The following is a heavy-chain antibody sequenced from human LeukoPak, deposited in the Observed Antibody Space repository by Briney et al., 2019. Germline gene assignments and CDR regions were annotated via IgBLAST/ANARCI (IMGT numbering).Heavy chain of an antibody. V-gene: IGHV4-39*07. CDR1: AGSLSSSSYY. CDR3: ARLSYCGGDCYSPYFDY. J-gene: IGHJ4*02. D-gene: IGHD2-21*02. CDR2: IYYSGST. Sequence: SETLSLTCTVSAGSLSSSSYYCGWIRQPPGKGLEWIGSIYYSGSTYYNPSLKSRLTISVDPSKYQFSLKLSSVTAADTAVYYCARLSYCGGDCYSPYFDYWGQGTLVTVSS.